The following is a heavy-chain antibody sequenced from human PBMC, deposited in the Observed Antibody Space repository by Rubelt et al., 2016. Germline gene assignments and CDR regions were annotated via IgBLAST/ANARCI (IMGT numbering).Heavy chain of an antibody. V-gene: IGHV3-23*01. CDR2: MSETGSKI. CDR1: GFTFNKYS. CDR3: AKKDQLKAFDI. J-gene: IGHJ3*02. Sequence: SRGGLVQPGGSLRVSCAASGFTFNKYSMNWVRQAPGKGLEWLSAMSETGSKIVYTDSVKGRFTISRDNSKNTLYMQMNSLRAEDTAVYYCAKKDQLKAFDIWGQGTMVTVSS.